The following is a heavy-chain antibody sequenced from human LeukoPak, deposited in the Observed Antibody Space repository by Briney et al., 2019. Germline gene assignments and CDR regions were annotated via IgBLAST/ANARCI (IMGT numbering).Heavy chain of an antibody. CDR1: GFIFSSYW. CDR2: IKQDGNEK. D-gene: IGHD3-10*01. Sequence: GGSLRLSCAASGFIFSSYWMNWVRQAPGGGLEWVANIKQDGNEKYYVDSVKARFTISRDNAKNPLYLQMNNLRAEDTAVYYCAKEGDYYGSGSYRDGFDIWGQGTRATVSS. J-gene: IGHJ3*02. V-gene: IGHV3-7*01. CDR3: AKEGDYYGSGSYRDGFDI.